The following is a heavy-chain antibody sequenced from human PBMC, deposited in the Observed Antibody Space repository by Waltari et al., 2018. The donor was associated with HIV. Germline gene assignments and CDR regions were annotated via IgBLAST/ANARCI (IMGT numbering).Heavy chain of an antibody. CDR3: ARERITMVQGVMIYYGMDV. D-gene: IGHD3-10*01. CDR2: IYWNDDK. CDR1: GFSLSTSGVG. J-gene: IGHJ6*02. Sequence: QITLKESGPTLVKPTQTLTLTCTFSGFSLSTSGVGVGWIRQPPGKALEWLALIYWNDDKRYSPSLKSRLTITKDTSKNQVVLTMTNMDPVDTATYYCARERITMVQGVMIYYGMDVWGQGTTVTVSS. V-gene: IGHV2-5*01.